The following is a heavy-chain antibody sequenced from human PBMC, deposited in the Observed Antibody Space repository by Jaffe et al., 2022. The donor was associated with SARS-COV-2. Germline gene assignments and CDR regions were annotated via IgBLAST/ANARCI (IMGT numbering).Heavy chain of an antibody. CDR3: AKVGWGGYCSSTSCDRPPYYFDY. V-gene: IGHV3-23*01. CDR2: ISGSGGST. J-gene: IGHJ4*02. CDR1: GFTFSSYA. D-gene: IGHD2-2*01. Sequence: EVQLLESGGGLVQPGGSLRLSCAASGFTFSSYAMSWVRQAPGKGLEWVSAISGSGGSTYYADSVKGRFTISRDNSKNTLYLQMNSLRAEDTAVYYCAKVGWGGYCSSTSCDRPPYYFDYWGQGTLVTVSS.